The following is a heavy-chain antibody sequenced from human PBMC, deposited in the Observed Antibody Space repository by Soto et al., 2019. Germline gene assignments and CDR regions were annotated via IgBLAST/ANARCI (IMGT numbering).Heavy chain of an antibody. Sequence: DVQLVESGGGLVKPGGSLRLSCAGSGFTFSDYGMNWVRQAPGKGLEWVSSISSSGSYIYYTASVKGRFTISRDNAKNSVFLQMNSLRADDTAVYFCARDWGMTTVVTPDYWGQGTLVTVSS. CDR3: ARDWGMTTVVTPDY. CDR1: GFTFSDYG. CDR2: ISSSGSYI. V-gene: IGHV3-21*02. J-gene: IGHJ4*02. D-gene: IGHD4-17*01.